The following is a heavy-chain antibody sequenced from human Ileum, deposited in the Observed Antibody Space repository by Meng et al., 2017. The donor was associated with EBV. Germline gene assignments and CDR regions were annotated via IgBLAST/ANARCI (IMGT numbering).Heavy chain of an antibody. V-gene: IGHV4-34*01. CDR2: INHSGST. Sequence: GQLQHWGAGLVKPSETLSLTFAVYGGSFSGYYWSWIRQPPGKGLEWIGEINHSGSTNYNPSLKSRVTISVGTSKNQFSLKLSSVTAADTAVYYCARGNKVSDRGFDYWGQGTLVTVSS. J-gene: IGHJ4*02. D-gene: IGHD3-10*01. CDR1: GGSFSGYY. CDR3: ARGNKVSDRGFDY.